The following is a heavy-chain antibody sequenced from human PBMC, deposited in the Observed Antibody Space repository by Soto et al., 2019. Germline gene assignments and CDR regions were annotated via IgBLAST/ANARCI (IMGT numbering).Heavy chain of an antibody. D-gene: IGHD2-15*01. V-gene: IGHV1-3*01. CDR2: INAGNGNT. CDR1: GYTFSNYA. CDR3: AKGGNIALVVADYVMDV. J-gene: IGHJ6*02. Sequence: ASVKVSCKASGYTFSNYAMHWVRQAPGQRLEWMGWINAGNGNTKYSQKFQDRVTITRDTSASTANMELSSLRSEDTAVYYCAKGGNIALVVADYVMDVCGQGTTVTVSS.